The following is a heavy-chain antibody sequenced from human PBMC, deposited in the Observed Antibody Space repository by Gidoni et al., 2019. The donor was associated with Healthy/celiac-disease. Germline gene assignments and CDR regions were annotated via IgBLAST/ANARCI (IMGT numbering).Heavy chain of an antibody. Sequence: QVQLVESGGGVVQPGRSLRLSCAASGFTFSSYAMHWVRQAPGTGLEWVAVISYDGSNKYYADSVKGLFTISRDNSKNTLYLQMNSLRAEDTAVYYCARDLGIAAALFNYYGMDVWGQGTTVPVSS. D-gene: IGHD6-13*01. J-gene: IGHJ6*02. CDR2: ISYDGSNK. V-gene: IGHV3-30-3*01. CDR1: GFTFSSYA. CDR3: ARDLGIAAALFNYYGMDV.